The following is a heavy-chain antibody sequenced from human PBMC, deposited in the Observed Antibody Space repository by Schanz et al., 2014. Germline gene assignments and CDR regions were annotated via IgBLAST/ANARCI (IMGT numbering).Heavy chain of an antibody. Sequence: VQLVESGGGVVQPGRSLRLSCAASGFTFSAYWMAWVRQAPGKGLEWVAAINQAASVQYYVDSVKGRFTISRDNARNTLHLQMDSLRDEDTAVYYCAGGPRGGYIEYWGQGTLVIVSS. CDR1: GFTFSAYW. CDR2: INQAASVQ. D-gene: IGHD3-16*01. CDR3: AGGPRGGYIEY. J-gene: IGHJ4*02. V-gene: IGHV3-7*01.